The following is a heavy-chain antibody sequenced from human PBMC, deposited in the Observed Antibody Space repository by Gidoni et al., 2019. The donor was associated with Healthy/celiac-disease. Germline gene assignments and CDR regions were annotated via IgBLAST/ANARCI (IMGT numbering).Heavy chain of an antibody. J-gene: IGHJ4*02. D-gene: IGHD3-22*01. V-gene: IGHV3-48*03. Sequence: EVQLVESGGGLVQPGGSLRLSCAASGFTFSSYEMNWVRQAPGKGLEWVSYISSSGSTIYYADSVKGRFTISRDNAKNSLYLQMNSLRAEDTAVYYCARQYYYDSSGYADYWGQGTLVTVSS. CDR1: GFTFSSYE. CDR2: ISSSGSTI. CDR3: ARQYYYDSSGYADY.